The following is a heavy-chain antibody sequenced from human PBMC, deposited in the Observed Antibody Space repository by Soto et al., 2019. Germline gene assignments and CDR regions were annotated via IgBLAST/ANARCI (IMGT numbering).Heavy chain of an antibody. CDR3: ARGSNWSGGPYYFDY. Sequence: QVQLQESGPGLVKPSGTLSLTCAVSGGSISSSNWWSWVRQPPGKGLEWIGEIYHSGSTNYNPSLKSRVTISVDKSTNQFSLKLSSVTAADTAVYYCARGSNWSGGPYYFDYWGQGTLVTVSS. J-gene: IGHJ4*02. D-gene: IGHD2-15*01. CDR2: IYHSGST. CDR1: GGSISSSNW. V-gene: IGHV4-4*02.